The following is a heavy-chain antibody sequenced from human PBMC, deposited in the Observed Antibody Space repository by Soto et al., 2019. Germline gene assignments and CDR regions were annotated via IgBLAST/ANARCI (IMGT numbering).Heavy chain of an antibody. V-gene: IGHV1-8*01. CDR1: GYTFTSYD. Sequence: GASVKVSCKASGYTFTSYDINWVRQATGQGLEWMGWMKPNSGNTGYAQKSQGRATMTRNTSISTAYMELSSLRSEDTAVYYCARCREVVPNYYYYGMDVWGQGNTVTVSS. CDR3: ARCREVVPNYYYYGMDV. CDR2: MKPNSGNT. D-gene: IGHD2-2*01. J-gene: IGHJ6*02.